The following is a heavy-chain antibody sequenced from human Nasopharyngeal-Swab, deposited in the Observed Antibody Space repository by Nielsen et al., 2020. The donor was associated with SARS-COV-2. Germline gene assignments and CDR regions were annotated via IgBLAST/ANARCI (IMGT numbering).Heavy chain of an antibody. CDR1: GFSFNNYG. V-gene: IGHV3-30*18. CDR3: AKANVLFWFGQFKNDGFDI. J-gene: IGHJ3*02. CDR2: ISYEGSKK. Sequence: GGSLRLSCTASGFSFNNYGMHWVRQVPGKGLEWVAVISYEGSKKFYAESVEGRFTISRDYSKSTLYLQMDSLRTEDTAMYYCAKANVLFWFGQFKNDGFDIWGQGTMVTVSS. D-gene: IGHD3-10*01.